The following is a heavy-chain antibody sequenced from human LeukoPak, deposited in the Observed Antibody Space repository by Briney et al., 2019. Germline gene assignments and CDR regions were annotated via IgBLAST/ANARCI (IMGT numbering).Heavy chain of an antibody. CDR3: ARATYYYDSSGYYVFYFDN. J-gene: IGHJ4*02. Sequence: GGSLRLSCAASGFIFTSYAMSWVRQAPGKGLEWVSGISGSGHSTYHADSVKGRFTISRDNSKNTLYLHMNSLRAEDTAVYYCARATYYYDSSGYYVFYFDNWGQGTLVTAS. V-gene: IGHV3-23*01. CDR1: GFIFTSYA. D-gene: IGHD3-22*01. CDR2: ISGSGHST.